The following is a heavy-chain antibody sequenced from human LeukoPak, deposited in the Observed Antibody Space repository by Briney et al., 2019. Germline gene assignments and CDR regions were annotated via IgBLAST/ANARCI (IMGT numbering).Heavy chain of an antibody. Sequence: GGSLRLSCAASGFTFSSYAMSWVRQAPGKGLEWVSAISGSGGSTYYADSVKGRFTISRHNAKKTLYLQMNSLTAEDTAVYYCAKERPSDILTFDPWGRETLVTVSS. CDR1: GFTFSSYA. D-gene: IGHD3-9*01. V-gene: IGHV3-23*01. CDR2: ISGSGGST. J-gene: IGHJ5*02. CDR3: AKERPSDILTFDP.